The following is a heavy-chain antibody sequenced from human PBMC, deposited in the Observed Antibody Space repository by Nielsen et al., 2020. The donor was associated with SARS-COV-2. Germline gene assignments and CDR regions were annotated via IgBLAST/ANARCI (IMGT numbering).Heavy chain of an antibody. V-gene: IGHV4-59*12. CDR1: GGSISSYY. Sequence: SETLSLTCTVSGGSISSYYWSWIRQPPGKGLEWIGYIYYSGSTNYNPSLKSRVTISVDTSKNQFSLKLSSVTAADTAVYYCARGKGAAARGDYYYMDVWGKGTTVTVSS. CDR3: ARGKGAAARGDYYYMDV. J-gene: IGHJ6*03. D-gene: IGHD6-13*01. CDR2: IYYSGST.